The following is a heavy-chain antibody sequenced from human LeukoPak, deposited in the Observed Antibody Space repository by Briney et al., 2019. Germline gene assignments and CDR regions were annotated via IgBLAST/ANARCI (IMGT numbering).Heavy chain of an antibody. J-gene: IGHJ4*02. V-gene: IGHV4-34*01. CDR3: ARHQEKKSPDSWFDY. Sequence: SETLSLTCAVYGGSFSGYYWSWIRQPPGKGLEWIGEINHSGSTNYNPSLKSRVTISVDTSKNQFSLKLSSVTAADTAVYYCARHQEKKSPDSWFDYWGQGTLVTVSS. CDR1: GGSFSGYY. CDR2: INHSGST.